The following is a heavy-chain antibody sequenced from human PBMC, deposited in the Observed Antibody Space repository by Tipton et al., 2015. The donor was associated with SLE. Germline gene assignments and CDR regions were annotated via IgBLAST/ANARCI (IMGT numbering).Heavy chain of an antibody. Sequence: SLRLSCAASGSIFDDYAMHLVRQAPGKGLEWVSGINWNSGDIGYADSVKGRFTISRDNAKNSLYLQMNSLRPEDTALYYCAKDFDGYNGIDFWGQGTLVTVSS. CDR3: AKDFDGYNGIDF. J-gene: IGHJ4*02. V-gene: IGHV3-9*01. D-gene: IGHD5-24*01. CDR1: GSIFDDYA. CDR2: INWNSGDI.